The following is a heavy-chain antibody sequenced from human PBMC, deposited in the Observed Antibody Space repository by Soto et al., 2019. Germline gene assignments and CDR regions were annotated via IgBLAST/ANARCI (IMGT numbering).Heavy chain of an antibody. CDR3: ARAMIPAAISYRYYAMDV. CDR1: GGTFSNYA. CDR2: IIPIFETT. J-gene: IGHJ6*02. Sequence: QVQLVQSGAEVKKPGSSVKVSCKASGGTFSNYAFSWVRQVPGQGLEWMGGIIPIFETTNYAQKFQGRVTITADESTSTTYMELSSLSSEDTAVFFCARAMIPAAISYRYYAMDVWCQGTTVTVSS. D-gene: IGHD2-2*01. V-gene: IGHV1-69*01.